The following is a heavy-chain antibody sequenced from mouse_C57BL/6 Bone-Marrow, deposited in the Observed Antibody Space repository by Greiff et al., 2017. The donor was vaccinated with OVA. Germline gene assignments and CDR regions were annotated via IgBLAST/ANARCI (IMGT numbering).Heavy chain of an antibody. CDR3: ASSNWD. V-gene: IGHV1-50*01. CDR2: IDPSDSYT. Sequence: QVQLQQSGAELVKPGASVKLSCKASGYTFTSYWLQWVKQRPGQGLDWIGEIDPSDSYTNYNQKFKGKATLTVDTSSSTAYMQLSSLTSEDSAVYYCASSNWDWGQGTLVTVSA. CDR1: GYTFTSYW. D-gene: IGHD4-1*02. J-gene: IGHJ3*01.